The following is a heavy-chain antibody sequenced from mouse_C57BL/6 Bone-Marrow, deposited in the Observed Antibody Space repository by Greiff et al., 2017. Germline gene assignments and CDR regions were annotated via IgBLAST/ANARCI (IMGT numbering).Heavy chain of an antibody. CDR2: IDPSDSET. CDR3: ARDFYYYGTWYFDV. J-gene: IGHJ1*03. CDR1: GYTFTSYW. V-gene: IGHV1-52*01. Sequence: QVQLQQPGAELVRPGSSVKLSCKASGYTFTSYWMHWVKQRPIQGLEWIGNIDPSDSETHYNQKFKDKATLTVDKSSSTAYMQPSSLTSEDSAVYYCARDFYYYGTWYFDVWGTGTTVTVSS. D-gene: IGHD1-1*01.